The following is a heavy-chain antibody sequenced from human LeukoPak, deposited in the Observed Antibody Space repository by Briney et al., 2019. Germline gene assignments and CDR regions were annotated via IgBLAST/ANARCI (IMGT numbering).Heavy chain of an antibody. CDR3: AGGTTWNYYNY. J-gene: IGHJ4*02. V-gene: IGHV4-61*02. CDR2: IYTSGST. CDR1: GGSISSGSYY. Sequence: SETLSLTCTVSGGSISSGSYYWSWIRQPAGKGLEWIGRIYTSGSTNYNPSLKSRVTISVDTSKNQFSLKLNSVTAADTAVYYCAGGTTWNYYNYWGQGTLVTVSS. D-gene: IGHD1-7*01.